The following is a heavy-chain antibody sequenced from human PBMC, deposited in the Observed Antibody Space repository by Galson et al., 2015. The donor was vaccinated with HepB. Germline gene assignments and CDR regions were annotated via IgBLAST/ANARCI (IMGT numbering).Heavy chain of an antibody. V-gene: IGHV1-69*01. J-gene: IGHJ4*02. CDR2: TIPIFGTA. CDR1: GGTFSSYA. CDR3: ATPGIAAADPFDY. D-gene: IGHD6-13*01. Sequence: ASGGTFSSYAFSWVRQAPGQGLEWMGGTIPIFGTANYAQNFQGRVTVTADESTSTAYMELTSLRSEDTAVYYCATPGIAAADPFDYWGQGTLVTVSS.